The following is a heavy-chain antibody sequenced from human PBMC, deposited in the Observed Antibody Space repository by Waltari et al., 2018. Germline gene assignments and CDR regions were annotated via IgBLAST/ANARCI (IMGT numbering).Heavy chain of an antibody. V-gene: IGHV4-39*07. CDR3: ARDFRVLRFLEWLLFDY. J-gene: IGHJ4*02. Sequence: QLQLQESGPGLVKPSETLSLTCTVSGGSISSSSYYWGWIRPPPGKGLEWIGSIYYSGSTYYNPSLKSRVTISVDTSKNQFSLKLSSVTAADTAVYYCARDFRVLRFLEWLLFDYWGQGTLVTVSS. CDR2: IYYSGST. CDR1: GGSISSSSYY. D-gene: IGHD3-3*01.